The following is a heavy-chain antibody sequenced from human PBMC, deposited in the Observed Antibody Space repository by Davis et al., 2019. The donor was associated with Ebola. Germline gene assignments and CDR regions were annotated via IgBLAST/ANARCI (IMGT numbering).Heavy chain of an antibody. V-gene: IGHV3-9*01. Sequence: SLKISCAASGFTFDDYAMHWVRQAPGKGLEWVSGISWNSGSIGYADSVKGRFTISRDNAKNSLYLQMNSLRAEDTALYYCAKDYRGRGYFDLWGRGTLVTVSS. D-gene: IGHD3-16*02. CDR3: AKDYRGRGYFDL. CDR2: ISWNSGSI. J-gene: IGHJ2*01. CDR1: GFTFDDYA.